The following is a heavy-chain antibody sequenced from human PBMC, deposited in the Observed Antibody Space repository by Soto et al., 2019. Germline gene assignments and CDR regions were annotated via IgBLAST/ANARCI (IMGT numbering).Heavy chain of an antibody. J-gene: IGHJ3*02. D-gene: IGHD3-22*01. CDR1: GFTFGDYA. V-gene: IGHV3-49*03. Sequence: GGSLRLSXTASGFTFGDYAMSWFRQAPGKGLEWVGFIRSKAYGGTTEYAASVKGRFTISRDDSKSIAYLQMNSLKTEDTAVYYCTRAVDTITMIVVVITTPAFDIWGQGTMVTVSS. CDR3: TRAVDTITMIVVVITTPAFDI. CDR2: IRSKAYGGTT.